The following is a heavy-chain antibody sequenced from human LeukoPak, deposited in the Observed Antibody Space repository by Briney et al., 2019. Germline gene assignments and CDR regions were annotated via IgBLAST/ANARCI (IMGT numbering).Heavy chain of an antibody. J-gene: IGHJ3*02. CDR1: GCTFIDYY. CDR3: ARGPSTGAFDI. V-gene: IGHV1-2*02. Sequence: GASVKVSCKASGCTFIDYYMHWLRQAPGQGLEWMGWVNPNSGGTDSAQKFQGRVTMTRDTSISTAYMELSRLTSDDTAVYYCARGPSTGAFDIWGQGTMVTVSS. CDR2: VNPNSGGT.